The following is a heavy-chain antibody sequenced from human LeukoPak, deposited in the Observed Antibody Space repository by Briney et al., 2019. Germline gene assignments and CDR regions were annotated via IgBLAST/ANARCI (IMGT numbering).Heavy chain of an antibody. D-gene: IGHD6-6*01. J-gene: IGHJ5*02. CDR3: ANSRSVGSSSYWFDP. CDR2: IIPIFGTA. CDR1: GGTFSSYA. V-gene: IGHV1-69*06. Sequence: SVKVSCKASGGTFSSYAISWVRQAPGQGLEWMGGIIPIFGTANYAQKFQGRATITADKSTSTAYMELSSLRSEDTAVYYCANSRSVGSSSYWFDPWGQGTLVTVSS.